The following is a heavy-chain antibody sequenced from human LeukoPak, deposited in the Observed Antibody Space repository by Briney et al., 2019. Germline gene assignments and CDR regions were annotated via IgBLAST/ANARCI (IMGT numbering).Heavy chain of an antibody. V-gene: IGHV1-2*04. D-gene: IGHD2/OR15-2a*01. CDR2: IIPNTGGT. CDR3: ARGSPSYAQWHFDL. Sequence: GASVKVSCKASGYTITDCYLHWVRQAPGQGLEWMGWIIPNTGGTNYAQKFQDWVTMSSDTSISTAYMELSSLRLDDTAVYYCARGSPSYAQWHFDLWGRGTLVTVSS. J-gene: IGHJ2*01. CDR1: GYTITDCY.